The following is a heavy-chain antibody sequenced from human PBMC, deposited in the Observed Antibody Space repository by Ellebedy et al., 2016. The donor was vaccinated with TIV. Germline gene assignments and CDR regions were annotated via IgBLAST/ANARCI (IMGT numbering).Heavy chain of an antibody. CDR1: GFTFNSYA. V-gene: IGHV3-30*18. J-gene: IGHJ6*02. CDR3: AKDHSIEWLLSSYGMDV. CDR2: ISYDGINE. Sequence: GESLKISCAASGFTFNSYAMHWVRQAPGKGLEWVAVISYDGINEYYADFVKGRFTISRDNFKTTLYLQMNSLRAEDTAVYYCAKDHSIEWLLSSYGMDVWGQGTSVTVSS. D-gene: IGHD3-3*01.